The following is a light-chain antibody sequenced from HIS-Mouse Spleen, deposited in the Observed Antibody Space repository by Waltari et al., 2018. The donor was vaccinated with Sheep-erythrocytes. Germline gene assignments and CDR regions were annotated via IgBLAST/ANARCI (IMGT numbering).Light chain of an antibody. CDR3: RSYTSSSTWV. CDR2: EVS. J-gene: IGLJ3*02. V-gene: IGLV2-14*01. Sequence: QSALTQPASVSGSPGQSLTISCTGTSSDVGGYNYVSWDQQHPGKPPKLLIYEVSSRPSVVSNCFSGSKSGNTASLTISGLQAEDEADYYCRSYTSSSTWVFGGGTKLTVL. CDR1: SSDVGGYNY.